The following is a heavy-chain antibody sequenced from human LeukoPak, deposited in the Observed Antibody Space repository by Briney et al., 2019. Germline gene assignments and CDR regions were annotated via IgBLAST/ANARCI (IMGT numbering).Heavy chain of an antibody. D-gene: IGHD2-15*01. CDR3: ARHPWGGGLDDYFDY. CDR2: IYYSGST. CDR1: GGSISSYY. V-gene: IGHV4-59*08. Sequence: PSETLSLTCTVSGGSISSYYWSWIRQPPGKGLEWIGYIYYSGSTNYNPSLKSRVTISVDTSKNQFSLKLSSVTAADTAVYYCARHPWGGGLDDYFDYWGQGTLVTVSS. J-gene: IGHJ4*02.